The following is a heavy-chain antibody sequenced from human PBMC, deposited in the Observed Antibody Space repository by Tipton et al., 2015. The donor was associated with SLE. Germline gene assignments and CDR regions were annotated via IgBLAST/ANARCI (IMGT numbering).Heavy chain of an antibody. CDR3: ARGNSSGSHFDY. CDR1: GGSFSGYY. Sequence: TLSLTCAVYGGSFSGYYWSWIRQPPGKGLEWIGEINHSGSTNYNPSLKSRVTISVDTSKNQFSLKLSSVTAADTAVYYCARGNSSGSHFDYWGQGPLVTVSS. D-gene: IGHD6-19*01. J-gene: IGHJ4*02. V-gene: IGHV4-34*01. CDR2: INHSGST.